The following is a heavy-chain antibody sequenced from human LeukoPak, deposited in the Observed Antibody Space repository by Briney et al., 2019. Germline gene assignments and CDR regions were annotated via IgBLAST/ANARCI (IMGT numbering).Heavy chain of an antibody. J-gene: IGHJ4*02. CDR3: ATEQVGATMDY. D-gene: IGHD1-26*01. Sequence: GGSLRLSCAASGFTFSSYSMNWVRQAPGKGLEWVSSISSGSSYIYYADSVKGRFTISRDNAKNSLYLQMNSLRAEDTAVYYCATEQVGATMDYWGQGTLVTVSS. CDR2: ISSGSSYI. CDR1: GFTFSSYS. V-gene: IGHV3-21*01.